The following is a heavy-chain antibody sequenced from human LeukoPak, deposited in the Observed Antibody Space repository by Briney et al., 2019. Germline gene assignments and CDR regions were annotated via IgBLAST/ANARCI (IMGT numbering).Heavy chain of an antibody. Sequence: ASVKVSCKATGYTFSDYYIHWLRQAPGQGLEWMGWIKPNSGVTNYARNFQGRITMTRDTSISTAFMELSSLRSDDTAVYYCARPSYCGGRCYYYFDYWGQGTLVTVSS. D-gene: IGHD2-21*02. CDR1: GYTFSDYY. CDR2: IKPNSGVT. V-gene: IGHV1-2*02. CDR3: ARPSYCGGRCYYYFDY. J-gene: IGHJ4*02.